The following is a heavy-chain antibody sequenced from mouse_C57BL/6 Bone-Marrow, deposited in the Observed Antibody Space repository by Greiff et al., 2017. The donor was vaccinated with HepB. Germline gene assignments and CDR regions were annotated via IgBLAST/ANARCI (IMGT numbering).Heavy chain of an antibody. D-gene: IGHD4-1*01. CDR1: GFTFSSYA. Sequence: EVKVVESGEGLVKPGGSLKLSCAASGFTFSSYAMSWVRQTPEKRLEWVAYISSGGDYIYYADTVKGRFTISRDNARNTLYLQLSSLKSDDTAMYYCTREGAGTNYFDYWGQGTTLTVSS. CDR2: ISSGGDYI. CDR3: TREGAGTNYFDY. J-gene: IGHJ2*01. V-gene: IGHV5-9-1*02.